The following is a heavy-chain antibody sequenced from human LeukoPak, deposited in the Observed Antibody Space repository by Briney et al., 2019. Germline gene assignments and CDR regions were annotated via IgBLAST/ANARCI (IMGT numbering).Heavy chain of an antibody. CDR1: GYTLTELS. Sequence: ASVKVSCKVSGYTLTELSKHWVRQAPGKGLQWMGSFDPEDGETTYAQKFQGRVTMTEDTSTDTAYMELSSLRSEDTAVYYCATFQPHSPPADYWGQGTLVTVSS. J-gene: IGHJ4*02. D-gene: IGHD2-2*01. V-gene: IGHV1-24*01. CDR2: FDPEDGET. CDR3: ATFQPHSPPADY.